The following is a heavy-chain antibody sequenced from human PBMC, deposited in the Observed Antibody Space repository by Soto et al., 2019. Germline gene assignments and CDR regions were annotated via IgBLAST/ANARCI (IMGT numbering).Heavy chain of an antibody. V-gene: IGHV3-30-3*01. D-gene: IGHD3-22*01. CDR1: GFTFSNYA. Sequence: GGSLRLSCAASGFTFSNYAMHWVRQAPGKGLEWVAVISYDGSNKYYADSVKGRFTISRDNSKNTLYLQMNSLRAEDTAVYYCARGFTLIVVPPNVYWGQGTLVTVSS. CDR2: ISYDGSNK. CDR3: ARGFTLIVVPPNVY. J-gene: IGHJ4*02.